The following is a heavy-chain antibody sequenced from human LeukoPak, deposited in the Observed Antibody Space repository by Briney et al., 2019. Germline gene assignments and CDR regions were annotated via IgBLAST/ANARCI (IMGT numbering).Heavy chain of an antibody. Sequence: PSETLSLTCTVSGGSISSSSYYWGWIRQPPGKGLEWIGSIYYSGSTYYNPSLKSRVTISVDTSKNQVSLKLGSVTAADTAVYYCARGLPMIVVRWGAIDYWGQGTLVTVSS. J-gene: IGHJ4*02. CDR1: GGSISSSSYY. D-gene: IGHD3-22*01. V-gene: IGHV4-39*01. CDR2: IYYSGST. CDR3: ARGLPMIVVRWGAIDY.